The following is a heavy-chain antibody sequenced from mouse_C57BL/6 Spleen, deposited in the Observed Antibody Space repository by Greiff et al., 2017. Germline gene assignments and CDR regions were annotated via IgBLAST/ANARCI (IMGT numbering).Heavy chain of an antibody. D-gene: IGHD1-1*01. J-gene: IGHJ4*01. CDR2: IDPEDGET. CDR1: GFNIKDYY. V-gene: IGHV14-2*01. CDR3: ARSPPYYYGSSGYAMDY. Sequence: EVMLVESGAELVKPGASVKLSCTASGFNIKDYYMHWVKQRTEQGLEWIGRIDPEDGETKYAPKFQGKATITADTSSNTAYLQLSSLTSEDTAVYYCARSPPYYYGSSGYAMDYWGQGTSVTVSS.